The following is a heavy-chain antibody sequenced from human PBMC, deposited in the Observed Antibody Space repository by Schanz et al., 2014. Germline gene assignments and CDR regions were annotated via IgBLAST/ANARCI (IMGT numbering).Heavy chain of an antibody. CDR2: ISRDGTTL. V-gene: IGHV3-11*01. CDR1: GFIFNDYY. J-gene: IGHJ3*02. Sequence: VQLVESGGVVVQPGGSLRLSCAASGFIFNDYYMNWIRQAPGKGLEWLSYISRDGTTLYYADSVKGRFTISRDNAKNSLYLEMTSLRGEDTAVYYCARENLNWEAFDIWGQGTVVTVSS. CDR3: ARENLNWEAFDI. D-gene: IGHD7-27*01.